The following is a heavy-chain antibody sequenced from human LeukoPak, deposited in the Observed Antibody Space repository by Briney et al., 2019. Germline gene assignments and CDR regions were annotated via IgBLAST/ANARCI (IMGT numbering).Heavy chain of an antibody. CDR2: INSDGTTT. J-gene: IGHJ6*02. CDR3: ARGNYYGMDV. V-gene: IGHV3-74*01. Sequence: GGSLRLSCAASGFTFSSYWMHWVRQAPGKGLLWVSGINSDGTTTYYADSVKGRITIYTDNAKNTLYLQVNSLRAEDTAVYYCARGNYYGMDVWDQGTTVTVSS. CDR1: GFTFSSYW.